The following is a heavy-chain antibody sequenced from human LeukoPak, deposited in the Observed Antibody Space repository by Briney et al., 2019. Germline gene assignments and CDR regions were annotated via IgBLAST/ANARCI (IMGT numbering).Heavy chain of an antibody. D-gene: IGHD3-9*01. V-gene: IGHV3-9*01. Sequence: GGSLRLSCAASGFTFDDYAIHWVRQAPGKGLEWVSGISWNRDSIGYGDSVKGRFTISRDNAKNTLYLQMKSLRAEDTAVYYCVRDWDHFDFDSWGLGTLVTVSS. J-gene: IGHJ5*01. CDR3: VRDWDHFDFDS. CDR1: GFTFDDYA. CDR2: ISWNRDSI.